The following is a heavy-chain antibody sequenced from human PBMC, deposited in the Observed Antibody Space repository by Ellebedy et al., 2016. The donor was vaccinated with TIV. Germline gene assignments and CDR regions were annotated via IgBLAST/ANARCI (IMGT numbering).Heavy chain of an antibody. CDR3: ARDGRGNSYYYYGMDV. CDR2: IYSGGST. CDR1: GFTVSSNY. D-gene: IGHD4-23*01. Sequence: GGSLRLSXAASGFTVSSNYMSWVRQAPGKGLEWVSVIYSGGSTYYADSVKGRFTISRDNSKNTLYLQMNSLRAEDTAVYYCARDGRGNSYYYYGMDVWGQGTTVTVSS. V-gene: IGHV3-53*01. J-gene: IGHJ6*02.